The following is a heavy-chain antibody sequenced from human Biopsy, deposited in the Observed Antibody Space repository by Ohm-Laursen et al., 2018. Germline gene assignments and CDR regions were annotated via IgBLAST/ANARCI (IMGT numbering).Heavy chain of an antibody. CDR1: GDSFSPYS. J-gene: IGHJ2*01. D-gene: IGHD3-22*01. Sequence: SDTLSLTCTVSGDSFSPYSWSWIRQPPGKGLQGIGYIYYTGNTDYNPSLQSRVTISVDTSKNHFSLRLRSMTPADTAMYYCARDRGYYSDRTVPGYFDLWGRGTLVTVSS. CDR3: ARDRGYYSDRTVPGYFDL. V-gene: IGHV4-59*01. CDR2: IYYTGNT.